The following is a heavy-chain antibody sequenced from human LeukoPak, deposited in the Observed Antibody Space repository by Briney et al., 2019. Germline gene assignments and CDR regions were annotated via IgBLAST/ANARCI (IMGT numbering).Heavy chain of an antibody. J-gene: IGHJ5*02. V-gene: IGHV3-30*04. CDR3: ARDGRRYCSGGSCLNWFDP. CDR1: GFTFSSYA. CDR2: ISYDGSNK. Sequence: GGSLRLSCAASGFTFSSYAMHWVRQAPGKGLEWVAVISYDGSNKYYADSVKGRFTISRDNSKNTLYLQMNSLRAEDTAVYYCARDGRRYCSGGSCLNWFDPWGQGTLVTVSS. D-gene: IGHD2-15*01.